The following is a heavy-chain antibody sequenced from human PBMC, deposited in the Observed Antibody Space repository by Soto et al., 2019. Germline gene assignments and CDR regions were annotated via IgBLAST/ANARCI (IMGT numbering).Heavy chain of an antibody. CDR1: GFTFSSYA. J-gene: IGHJ5*02. Sequence: GGSLRLCCAASGFTFSSYAMSWVRQAPGKGLEWVSAISGSGGSTYYADSVKGRFTISRDNSKNTLYLQMNSLRAEDTAVYYCARDEIPYESVDPWGQRTLVTVSS. CDR3: ARDEIPYESVDP. D-gene: IGHD3-22*01. CDR2: ISGSGGST. V-gene: IGHV3-23*01.